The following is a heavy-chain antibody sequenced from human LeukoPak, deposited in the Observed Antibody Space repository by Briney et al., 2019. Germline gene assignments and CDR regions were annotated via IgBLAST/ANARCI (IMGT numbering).Heavy chain of an antibody. CDR2: IIPIFGTA. CDR3: ARDFSEYGAHQGVSMDY. D-gene: IGHD4/OR15-4a*01. CDR1: GGTFSSYA. Sequence: ASVKVSCKASGGTFSSYAISWVRQAPGQGLEWMGGIIPIFGTANYAQKLQGRVTITTDESTSTAYMELSSLRSEDTAVYYCARDFSEYGAHQGVSMDYWGQGTLVTVSS. J-gene: IGHJ4*02. V-gene: IGHV1-69*05.